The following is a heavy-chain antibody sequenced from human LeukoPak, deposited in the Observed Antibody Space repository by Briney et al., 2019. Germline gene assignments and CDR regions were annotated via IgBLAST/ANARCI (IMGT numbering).Heavy chain of an antibody. J-gene: IGHJ4*02. D-gene: IGHD3-22*01. Sequence: GGYLRFSCAASGFTFSSYAMSWVRQAPGKGLEWVSAISGSGGSTYYADSVRGRLTISRDNSKNTLYLQMNSLRDEDTAVYYCAIARPYYDSSVWGQGTLVTVSS. CDR2: ISGSGGST. CDR1: GFTFSSYA. CDR3: AIARPYYDSSV. V-gene: IGHV3-23*01.